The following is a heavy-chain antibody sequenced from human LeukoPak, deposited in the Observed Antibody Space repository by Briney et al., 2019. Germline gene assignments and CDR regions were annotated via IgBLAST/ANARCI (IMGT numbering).Heavy chain of an antibody. Sequence: GSSVKVSCKASGGTFSSYAISWVRQAPGQGLEWMGGIIPIFGTANYAQKFQGGVTITADESTSTAYMELSSLRSEDTAVYYCARSIAIAARLGFDYWGQGTLVTVSS. CDR2: IIPIFGTA. J-gene: IGHJ4*02. V-gene: IGHV1-69*01. D-gene: IGHD6-6*01. CDR1: GGTFSSYA. CDR3: ARSIAIAARLGFDY.